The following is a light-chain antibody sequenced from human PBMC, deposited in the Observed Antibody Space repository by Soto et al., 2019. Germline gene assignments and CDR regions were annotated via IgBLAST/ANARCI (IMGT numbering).Light chain of an antibody. CDR3: SSYTSSSTPGV. V-gene: IGLV2-14*01. CDR1: SSDVGGYNY. J-gene: IGLJ3*02. Sequence: QSALTQPASVYGSPGQSITISCTGTSSDVGGYNYVSWYQQHPGKAPKLMIYEVSNRPSGVSNRFSGSKSGNTASLTISGLQAEDEADYYCSSYTSSSTPGVFGGGTKVTVL. CDR2: EVS.